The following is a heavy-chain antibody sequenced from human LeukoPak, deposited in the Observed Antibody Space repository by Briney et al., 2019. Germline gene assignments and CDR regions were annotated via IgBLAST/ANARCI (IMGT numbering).Heavy chain of an antibody. CDR1: GCSISSFY. J-gene: IGHJ4*02. CDR2: FYDSGGT. D-gene: IGHD1-26*01. CDR3: ARHSDGGGSYRRYFDY. Sequence: SETLPFTCPSPGCSISSFYWSWFRQPPGRGVGGWEYFYDSGGTNYDPSLNSRVTISVDSSKTQSSLKLSSVTAAATVVYYCARHSDGGGSYRRYFDYWGQGTLVTVSS. V-gene: IGHV4-59*08.